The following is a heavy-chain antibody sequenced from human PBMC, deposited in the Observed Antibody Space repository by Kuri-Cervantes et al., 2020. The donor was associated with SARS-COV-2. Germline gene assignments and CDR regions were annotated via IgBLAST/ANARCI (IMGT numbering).Heavy chain of an antibody. CDR2: ISSSSSSTI. CDR1: GFTFSSYS. CDR3: ASNGWGFRNPGGVSGFDY. D-gene: IGHD3-16*01. V-gene: IGHV3-48*01. Sequence: LSLTCAASGFTFSSYSMNWVRQAPGKGLEWVSYISSSSSSTIYYADSVKGRFTISRDNAKNSLYLQMNSLRAEDTAVYYCASNGWGFRNPGGVSGFDYWGQGTLVTVSS. J-gene: IGHJ4*02.